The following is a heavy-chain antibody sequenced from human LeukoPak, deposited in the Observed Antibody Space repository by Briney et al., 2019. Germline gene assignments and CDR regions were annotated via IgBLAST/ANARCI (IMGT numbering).Heavy chain of an antibody. V-gene: IGHV1-18*01. CDR2: ISAYNGNT. CDR1: GYTFTSYG. CDR3: ARDPPIAAAGTDGY. Sequence: ASVKVSCKASGYTFTSYGISWVRQAPGQGLEWMGWISAYNGNTNYAQKLQGRVTMTTDTSTSTAYVELRSLRSDDTAVYYCARDPPIAAAGTDGYWGQGTLVTVSS. D-gene: IGHD6-13*01. J-gene: IGHJ4*02.